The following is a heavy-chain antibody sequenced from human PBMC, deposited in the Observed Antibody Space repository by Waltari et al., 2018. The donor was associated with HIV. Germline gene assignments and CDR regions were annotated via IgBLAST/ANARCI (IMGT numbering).Heavy chain of an antibody. CDR2: IIPMSATS. V-gene: IGHV1-69*08. CDR3: ASARETMGVDFAF. J-gene: IGHJ4*02. D-gene: IGHD3-16*01. Sequence: QVKLVQSGPEVRKPGSSVTVSCKASGGAFISYIINWVRQAPGQGLEWVGRIIPMSATSNKAQKFQGRVTITADPSTSTAYMELTSLRSEDTAVYYCASARETMGVDFAFWGQGTLVNVSS. CDR1: GGAFISYI.